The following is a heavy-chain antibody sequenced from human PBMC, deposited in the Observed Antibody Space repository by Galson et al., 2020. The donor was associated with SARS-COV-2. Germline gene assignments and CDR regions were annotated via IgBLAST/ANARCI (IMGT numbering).Heavy chain of an antibody. V-gene: IGHV3-21*01. CDR3: AGVRGYSAAFFNY. CDR2: ISPSSSYI. D-gene: IGHD5-18*01. Sequence: SCAASGLTFSDYSMHWVRHAPGKGLEWVSSISPSSSYIYYADSLKGRFTISRDNAKNSLYLQMNSLRAGDTAVYYCAGVRGYSAAFFNYWGQGVLVTVSS. CDR1: GLTFSDYS. J-gene: IGHJ4*02.